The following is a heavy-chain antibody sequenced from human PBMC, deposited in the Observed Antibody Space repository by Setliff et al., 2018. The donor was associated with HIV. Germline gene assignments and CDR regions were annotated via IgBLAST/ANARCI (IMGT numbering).Heavy chain of an antibody. CDR2: IKPSETT. J-gene: IGHJ4*02. CDR3: ARSNTSKSIDF. CDR1: GESFSGYF. V-gene: IGHV4-34*01. Sequence: SETLSLTCAVYGESFSGYFWSWIRQPPGKGLEWIGEIKPSETTNNNPSLKSRVTMSVDTSKKQFPLKLSSVTAADTAVYYCARSNTSKSIDFWDQGTPVTVSS.